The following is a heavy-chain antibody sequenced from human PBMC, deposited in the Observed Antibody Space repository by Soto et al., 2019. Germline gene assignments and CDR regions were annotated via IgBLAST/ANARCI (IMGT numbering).Heavy chain of an antibody. V-gene: IGHV3-33*01. J-gene: IGHJ4*02. D-gene: IGHD6-19*01. Sequence: GGSLRLSCAASGFNFSSYGMHWVRQAPGKGLEWVAVIWYDGSNKYYADSVKGRFTISRDNSKNTLYLQMNSLRAEDTAVNYCARPSPWLGQSFDYWGQGTLVTVSS. CDR2: IWYDGSNK. CDR1: GFNFSSYG. CDR3: ARPSPWLGQSFDY.